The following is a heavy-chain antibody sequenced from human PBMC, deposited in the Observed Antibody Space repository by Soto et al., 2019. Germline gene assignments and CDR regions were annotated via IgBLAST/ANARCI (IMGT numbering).Heavy chain of an antibody. V-gene: IGHV3-33*01. D-gene: IGHD3-22*01. CDR3: ARVHYYDSSGYYYTWFDP. J-gene: IGHJ5*02. Sequence: GGSLRLSCAASGFTFSSYGMHWVRQAPGKGLEWVAVIWYDGSNKYYADSVKGRFTISRDNPKNTLYLQMNSLRAEDTAVYYCARVHYYDSSGYYYTWFDPWGQGTLVTVSS. CDR2: IWYDGSNK. CDR1: GFTFSSYG.